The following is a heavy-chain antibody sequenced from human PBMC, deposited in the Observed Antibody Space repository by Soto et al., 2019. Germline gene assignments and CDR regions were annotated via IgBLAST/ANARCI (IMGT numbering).Heavy chain of an antibody. CDR1: GGSFSGYY. J-gene: IGHJ1*01. Sequence: QVQLQQWGAGLLKPSETLSLTCAVYGGSFSGYYWCWIRQPPGKGLEWIGEINNSGSTNYNPYLKSRVTISVDTSKDQCSLKLSSVTTADTAVDDCARERLVPRYFQHWGQGTMVTVSS. V-gene: IGHV4-34*01. CDR3: ARERLVPRYFQH. D-gene: IGHD3-9*01. CDR2: INNSGST.